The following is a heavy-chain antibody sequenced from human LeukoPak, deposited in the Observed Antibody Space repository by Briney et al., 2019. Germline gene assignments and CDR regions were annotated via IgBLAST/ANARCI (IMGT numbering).Heavy chain of an antibody. CDR1: GYTFTDYY. CDR3: ARGDIVVVVAATIDY. V-gene: IGHV1-69*05. Sequence: SVKVSCKASGYTFTDYYMHWVRQAPGQGLEWMGGIIPIFGTANYAQKFQGRVTITTDESTSTAYMELSSLRSEDTAVYYCARGDIVVVVAATIDYWGQGTLVTVSS. J-gene: IGHJ4*02. D-gene: IGHD2-15*01. CDR2: IIPIFGTA.